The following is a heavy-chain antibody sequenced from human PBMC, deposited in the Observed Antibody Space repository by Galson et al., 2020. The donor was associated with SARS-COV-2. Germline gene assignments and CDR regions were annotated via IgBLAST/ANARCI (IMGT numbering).Heavy chain of an antibody. V-gene: IGHV3-13*01. J-gene: IGHJ6*02. D-gene: IGHD3-10*01. Sequence: GESLKISCAASGFTFSSYDMHWVRQATGKGLEWVSAIGTAGDTYYPGSVKGRFTISRENAKNSLYLQMNSLRARDTAVYYCARGMVRGVGYYYYYGMDVWGQGTTVTVSS. CDR3: ARGMVRGVGYYYYYGMDV. CDR1: GFTFSSYD. CDR2: IGTAGDT.